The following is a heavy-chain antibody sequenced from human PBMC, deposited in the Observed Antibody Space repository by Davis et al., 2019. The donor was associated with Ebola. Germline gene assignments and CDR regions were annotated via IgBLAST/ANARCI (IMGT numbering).Heavy chain of an antibody. Sequence: MPSETLSLTCTVSGGSISSSSYYWGWIRQPPGKGLEWIGSIYYSGSTYYNPSLKSRVTISVDTSKNQFSLKLSSVTAADTAVYYCARGKYYYGMDVWGQGTTVTVPS. CDR2: IYYSGST. V-gene: IGHV4-39*07. CDR3: ARGKYYYGMDV. CDR1: GGSISSSSYY. J-gene: IGHJ6*02.